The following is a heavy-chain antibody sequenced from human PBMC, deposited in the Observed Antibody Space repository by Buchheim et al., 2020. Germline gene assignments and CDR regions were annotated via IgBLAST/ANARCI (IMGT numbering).Heavy chain of an antibody. CDR2: INSDGSST. Sequence: EVQLVESGGGLVQPGGSLRLSCAASGFTFSSYWMHWVRQAPGKGLVWVSRINSDGSSTSYADSVKGRFTISRDNAKNTLYLQMNRLRAEDTAVYYCARVPRQYGYSSGWYYFDYWGQGTL. V-gene: IGHV3-74*02. CDR1: GFTFSSYW. J-gene: IGHJ4*02. CDR3: ARVPRQYGYSSGWYYFDY. D-gene: IGHD6-19*01.